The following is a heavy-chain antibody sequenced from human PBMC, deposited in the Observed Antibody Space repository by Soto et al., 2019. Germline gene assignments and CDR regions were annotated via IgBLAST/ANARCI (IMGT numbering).Heavy chain of an antibody. CDR2: INHSGST. D-gene: IGHD4-17*01. CDR3: VACAYGGYPRY. J-gene: IGHJ1*01. Sequence: SETLSLTCAVYGGSFSGYYWSWVHQSPRKGLEWIGEINHSGSTNYNPSLKSRLTISVDTSKNQFSLKLSSVAAADTALYYCVACAYGGYPRYCGQGSLVTVSS. CDR1: GGSFSGYY. V-gene: IGHV4-34*01.